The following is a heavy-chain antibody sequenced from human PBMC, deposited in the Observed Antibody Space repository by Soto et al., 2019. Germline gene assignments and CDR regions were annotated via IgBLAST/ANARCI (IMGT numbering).Heavy chain of an antibody. J-gene: IGHJ4*02. CDR2: INWSGVST. CDR1: GFTFDDYA. D-gene: IGHD3-16*01. V-gene: IGHV3-20*04. Sequence: EVQLVESGGSVVRPGGSLRLSCAASGFTFDDYAMSWVRQAPGKGLEWVSDINWSGVSTVYADSVKGRFTISRDNGKNSLYLQMNSLRAEDTALYYCARVNVWGATDYWGQGALVTVSS. CDR3: ARVNVWGATDY.